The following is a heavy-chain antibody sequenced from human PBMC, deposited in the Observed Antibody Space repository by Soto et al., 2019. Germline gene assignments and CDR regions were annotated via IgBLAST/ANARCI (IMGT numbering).Heavy chain of an antibody. CDR3: ARDHLILPAHDFFYGSDV. V-gene: IGHV3-7*03. J-gene: IGHJ6*02. D-gene: IGHD2-21*02. CDR1: GFTFSMYS. CDR2: IPQDGVDG. Sequence: GSLRLSCEVSGFTFSMYSMSWVRQTPGKGLEWVAKIPQDGVDGHYADSVKGRFTISRDNGKNSLYLQMNNLRAEDTAVYYCARDHLILPAHDFFYGSDVWGRGATVTVSS.